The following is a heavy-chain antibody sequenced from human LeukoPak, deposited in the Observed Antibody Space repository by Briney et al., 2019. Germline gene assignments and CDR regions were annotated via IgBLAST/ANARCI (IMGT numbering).Heavy chain of an antibody. D-gene: IGHD5-18*01. J-gene: IGHJ1*01. CDR3: ARDKGRYSYDPRYFQH. Sequence: ASVKVSCKASGYTFTGYYMHWVRQAPGQGLEWMGWINPNSGGTNYAQKFQGRVTMTRDTSISTAYMELSRLRSDDTAVYYCARDKGRYSYDPRYFQHWGQGTLVTVSS. CDR2: INPNSGGT. CDR1: GYTFTGYY. V-gene: IGHV1-2*02.